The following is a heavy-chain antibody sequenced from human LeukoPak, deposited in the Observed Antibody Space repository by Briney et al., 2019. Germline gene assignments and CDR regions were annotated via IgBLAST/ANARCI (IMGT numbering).Heavy chain of an antibody. Sequence: ASVKVSCKASGYTFTGYYMHWVRRAPGQGLEWMGWINPNSGGTNYAQKFQGRVTMTRDTSISTAYMELRSLRSDDTAVYYCARGATLRCSGGSCYGDYWGQGTLVTVSS. V-gene: IGHV1-2*02. CDR1: GYTFTGYY. J-gene: IGHJ4*02. CDR3: ARGATLRCSGGSCYGDY. CDR2: INPNSGGT. D-gene: IGHD2-15*01.